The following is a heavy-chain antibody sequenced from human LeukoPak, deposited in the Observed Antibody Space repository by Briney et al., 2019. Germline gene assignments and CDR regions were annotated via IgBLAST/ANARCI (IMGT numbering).Heavy chain of an antibody. CDR3: ARDTAMAFDY. Sequence: PGESLKISCKGSGYDFTTYWIAWVRQMPGKGLEWMGIIYPGDSDTRYSPSFQGQVTISADKSISTAYLQWSSLKASDTAVYYCARDTAMAFDYWGQGTLVTVSS. V-gene: IGHV5-51*01. CDR1: GYDFTTYW. J-gene: IGHJ4*02. D-gene: IGHD5-18*01. CDR2: IYPGDSDT.